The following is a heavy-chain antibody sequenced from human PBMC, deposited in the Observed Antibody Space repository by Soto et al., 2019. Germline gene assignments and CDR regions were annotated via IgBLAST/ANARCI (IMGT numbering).Heavy chain of an antibody. D-gene: IGHD6-19*01. V-gene: IGHV1-2*02. J-gene: IGHJ4*02. CDR3: AKDGASYSSGWYHFDN. Sequence: ASVKVSCKASGYTFTGYYMHWVRQAPGQGLEWMGWINPNSGGTNYAQKFQGRVTMTRDTSISTAYMELSRLRSDDTAVYYCAKDGASYSSGWYHFDNWGPGTLVTVSS. CDR2: INPNSGGT. CDR1: GYTFTGYY.